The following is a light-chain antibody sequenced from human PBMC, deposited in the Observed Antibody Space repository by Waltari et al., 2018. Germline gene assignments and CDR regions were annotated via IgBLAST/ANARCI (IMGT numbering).Light chain of an antibody. J-gene: IGLJ2*01. Sequence: QSALTQPRSVSGSPGQSVPISCTGTSSDVGGSNYVSWYQQHPGKAPKLMIYDVSKRPSGVPDRCSGSKSGNTASLTISGLQAEDEADYYCCSYAGSYTLVFGGGTKLTVL. V-gene: IGLV2-11*01. CDR3: CSYAGSYTLV. CDR1: SSDVGGSNY. CDR2: DVS.